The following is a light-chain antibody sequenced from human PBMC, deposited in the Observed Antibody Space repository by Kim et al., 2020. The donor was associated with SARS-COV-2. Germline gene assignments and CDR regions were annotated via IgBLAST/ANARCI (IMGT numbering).Light chain of an antibody. CDR2: GAS. V-gene: IGKV3-20*01. CDR3: QQYGNSAT. CDR1: QSVRRNA. J-gene: IGKJ1*01. Sequence: LSPWERAPRYCRASQSVRRNALVWYQQKPGQAPRLLIFGASSRATGIPDRFSGSGYGTDFTLTITRLEPEDFAMYYCQQYGNSATFGQGTRVEIK.